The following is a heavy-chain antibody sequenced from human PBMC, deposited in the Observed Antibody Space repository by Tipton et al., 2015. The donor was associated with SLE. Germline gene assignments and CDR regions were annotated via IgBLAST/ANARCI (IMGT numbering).Heavy chain of an antibody. Sequence: GLVKPSQTLSLTCAISGDSVSSNSAAWNWIRQSPSRGLEWLGRTYYRSKWYNDYAVSVKSRITINPDTSKNQFSLKLSSVTAADTAVYYCARDSGRRIYGDYGEGWFDPWGQGTLVTVSS. CDR3: ARDSGRRIYGDYGEGWFDP. V-gene: IGHV6-1*01. J-gene: IGHJ5*02. D-gene: IGHD4-17*01. CDR2: TYYRSKWYN. CDR1: GDSVSSNSAA.